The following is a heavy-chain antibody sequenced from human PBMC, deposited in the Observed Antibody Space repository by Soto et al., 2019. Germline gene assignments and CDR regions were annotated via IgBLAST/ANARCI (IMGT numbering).Heavy chain of an antibody. D-gene: IGHD3-16*01. V-gene: IGHV4-39*01. Sequence: SETLSLTCSVSGGSISNNNYHWGWIRQPPGKGLEWMGSIYYRGNTYYNPSLRSRITISVDTSRNQFSLALSSVTAADTAVYFCARLRGGCPADFWGQGTLVTVSS. J-gene: IGHJ4*02. CDR2: IYYRGNT. CDR1: GGSISNNNYH. CDR3: ARLRGGCPADF.